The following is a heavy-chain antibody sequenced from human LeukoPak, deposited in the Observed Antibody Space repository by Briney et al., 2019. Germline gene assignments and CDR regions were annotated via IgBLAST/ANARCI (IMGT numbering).Heavy chain of an antibody. V-gene: IGHV4-61*02. CDR3: ARVGVNYYYDSSGYYLAGDAFDI. CDR2: IYTTGST. CDR1: GGSISSGSYH. J-gene: IGHJ3*02. Sequence: SQTLSLTCTVSGGSISSGSYHWSWIRQPAGKGLEWIVRIYTTGSTNDNPSPKSRVTISVDTSKNQFSLKLSFVTAADTAVYYCARVGVNYYYDSSGYYLAGDAFDIWGQGTMVTVSS. D-gene: IGHD3-22*01.